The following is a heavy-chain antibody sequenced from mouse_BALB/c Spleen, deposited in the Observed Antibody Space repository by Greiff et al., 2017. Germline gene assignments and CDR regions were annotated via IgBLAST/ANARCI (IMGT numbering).Heavy chain of an antibody. D-gene: IGHD2-4*01. J-gene: IGHJ2*01. CDR1: GFTFSSYG. CDR3: ARYYDPSYYFDY. CDR2: ISSGGSYT. V-gene: IGHV5-6*03. Sequence: VMLVESGGGLVQPGGSRKLSCAASGFTFSSYGMSWVRQTPDKRLEWVATISSGGSYTYYPDSVKGRFTISRDNAKNTLYLQMSSLKSEDTAMYYCARYYDPSYYFDYWGQGTTLTVSS.